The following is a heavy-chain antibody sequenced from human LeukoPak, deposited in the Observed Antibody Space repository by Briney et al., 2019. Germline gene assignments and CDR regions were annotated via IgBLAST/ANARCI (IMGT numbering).Heavy chain of an antibody. J-gene: IGHJ4*02. CDR1: GVSISSYY. CDR3: AREDGYNFRVIDY. CDR2: VYYSGST. V-gene: IGHV4-59*01. D-gene: IGHD5-24*01. Sequence: SETLSLTCTVSGVSISSYYWTWIRQPPGKGLEWIGYVYYSGSTNYNPSLKSRVSISVDTSKNQFSLNLSSVTATDTAVYYCAREDGYNFRVIDYWGQGTLVTASS.